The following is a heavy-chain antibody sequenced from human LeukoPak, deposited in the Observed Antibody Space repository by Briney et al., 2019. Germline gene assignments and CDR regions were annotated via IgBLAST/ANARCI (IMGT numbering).Heavy chain of an antibody. D-gene: IGHD5-18*01. CDR2: ISYDGSNK. CDR3: ARSVDTAMSLDP. V-gene: IGHV3-30*04. J-gene: IGHJ5*02. CDR1: GFTFSSYA. Sequence: PGRSLRLSCAASGFTFSSYAMHWVRQAPGKGLEWVAVISYDGSNKYYADSVRGRFTISRDNSKNTLYLQMNSLRAEDTAVYYCARSVDTAMSLDPWGQGTLVTVSS.